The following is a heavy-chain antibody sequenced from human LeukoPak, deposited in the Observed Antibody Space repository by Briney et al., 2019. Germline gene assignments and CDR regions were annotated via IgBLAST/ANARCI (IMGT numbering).Heavy chain of an antibody. D-gene: IGHD3-16*01. Sequence: GGSLRLSCAASGFTFSRCAMIWVRQAPGKGLEWVAGLTDSGVITHYAESVKGRFTISRDNAKNSLFLQMNILRAEDTAVYFCARNFDSVTSAFAYWGQGSLVTVSS. J-gene: IGHJ4*02. CDR2: LTDSGVIT. V-gene: IGHV3-23*01. CDR1: GFTFSRCA. CDR3: ARNFDSVTSAFAY.